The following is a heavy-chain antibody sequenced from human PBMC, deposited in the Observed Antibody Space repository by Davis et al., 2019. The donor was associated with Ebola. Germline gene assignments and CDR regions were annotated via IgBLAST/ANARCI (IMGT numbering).Heavy chain of an antibody. CDR3: ARALEYSSSSMGY. CDR2: INPNSGGT. J-gene: IGHJ4*02. Sequence: ASVKVSCKASGYTFTASYLHWVRQAPGQGLEWMGWINPNSGGTNYAQKFQGKVTMTRDTSISTAYMELSRLRSDDTAVYYCARALEYSSSSMGYWGQGTLVTVSS. D-gene: IGHD6-6*01. V-gene: IGHV1-2*02. CDR1: GYTFTASY.